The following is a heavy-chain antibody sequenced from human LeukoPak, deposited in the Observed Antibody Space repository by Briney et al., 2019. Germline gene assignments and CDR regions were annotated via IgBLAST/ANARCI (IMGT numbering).Heavy chain of an antibody. Sequence: GGSLRLSCAASGFSFSSSAMSWVRLAPGKGLEWVANIKEDGTETYYVDSVKGRFTISRDNAKNSLYLQMNSLRVEDTAVYYCAKEGRSLQTYWGQGTLVTVSS. J-gene: IGHJ4*02. CDR3: AKEGRSLQTY. V-gene: IGHV3-7*03. D-gene: IGHD5-24*01. CDR1: GFSFSSSA. CDR2: IKEDGTET.